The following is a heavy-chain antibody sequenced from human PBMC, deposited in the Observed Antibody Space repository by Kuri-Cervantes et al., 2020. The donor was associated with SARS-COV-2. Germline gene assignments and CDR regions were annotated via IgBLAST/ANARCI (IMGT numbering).Heavy chain of an antibody. CDR1: GGTFSSYA. J-gene: IGHJ4*02. V-gene: IGHV1-69*10. CDR3: AKDPIIVVVTLFDY. CDR2: IIPILGIA. Sequence: SVKVSCKASGGTFSSYAISWVRQAPGQGLEWMGGIIPILGIANYAQKFQGRVTMTRNTSISTAYMELSSLRSEDTAVYYCAKDPIIVVVTLFDYWGQGTLVTVSS. D-gene: IGHD3-22*01.